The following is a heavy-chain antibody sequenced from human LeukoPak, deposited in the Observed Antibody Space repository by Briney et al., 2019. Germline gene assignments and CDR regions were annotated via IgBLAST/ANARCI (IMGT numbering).Heavy chain of an antibody. CDR3: AIAARLYYFDY. CDR2: IRYDGSNK. D-gene: IGHD6-6*01. J-gene: IGHJ4*02. CDR1: GFTFSSYG. V-gene: IGHV3-30*02. Sequence: GGSLRLSCAASGFTFSSYGMHWVRQAPGKGLEWVAFIRYDGSNKYYADSVKGRFTISRDNSKNTLYLQMNSLRAEDTAVYYCAIAARLYYFDYWGQGTLVTVSS.